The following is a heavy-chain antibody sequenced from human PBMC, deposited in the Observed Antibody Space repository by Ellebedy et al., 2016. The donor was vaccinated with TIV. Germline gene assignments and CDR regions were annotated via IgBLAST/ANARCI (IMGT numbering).Heavy chain of an antibody. D-gene: IGHD3-16*01. J-gene: IGHJ6*02. CDR1: GLTFSDAW. CDR3: THDWDFYYRMAA. CDR2: IKSKAAGGPP. V-gene: IGHV3-15*01. Sequence: GGSLRLXCVASGLTFSDAWMSWVRQAPGKGLEWVGRIKSKAAGGPPDYAAPVKGRFTISRDDSKNTVYLQMNSLKTEDTALYYCTHDWDFYYRMAAWGQGTTVTVSS.